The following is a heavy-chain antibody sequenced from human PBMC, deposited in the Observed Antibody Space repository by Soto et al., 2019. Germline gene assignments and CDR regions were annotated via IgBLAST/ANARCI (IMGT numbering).Heavy chain of an antibody. J-gene: IGHJ6*02. CDR1: GYIFVNYG. D-gene: IGHD3-16*01. CDR2: ISPYTGNT. Sequence: QVKLVQSGDEVKKPGASVKVSCKASGYIFVNYGIAWVRQAPRQGLEGMGWISPYTGNTHSASKVQGRLTMTTDTSTSTAYMDLGSLTSDDTAVYYCVMVDNYVTPTPQDVWGQGTTVTVSS. V-gene: IGHV1-18*01. CDR3: VMVDNYVTPTPQDV.